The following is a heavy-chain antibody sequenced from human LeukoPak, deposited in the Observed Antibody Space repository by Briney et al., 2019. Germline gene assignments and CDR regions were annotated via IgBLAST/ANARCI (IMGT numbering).Heavy chain of an antibody. CDR3: ARESRQQLVDY. CDR2: IFHSGDV. D-gene: IGHD6-13*01. V-gene: IGHV4-38-2*02. J-gene: IGHJ4*02. Sequence: SETLSLTCIVSGYSIISDYFWGWVRQPPGKGPEWIGSIFHSGDVYYNPSLKSRVTISVDTSKNQFSLKLSSVTAADTAVYYCARESRQQLVDYWGQGTLVTVSS. CDR1: GYSIISDYF.